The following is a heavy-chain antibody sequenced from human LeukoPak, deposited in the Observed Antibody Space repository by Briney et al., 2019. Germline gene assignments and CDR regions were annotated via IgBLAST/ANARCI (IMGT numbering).Heavy chain of an antibody. Sequence: ETLSLTCTVSGGSISSSSYYWGWIRQPPGKGLEWVSAISGNGGSTYNADSVKGRFTISRDNSKNTLYLQMNSLRAEDTAVYYCAKDPSSGWYFAFDIWGQGTTVTVSS. V-gene: IGHV3-23*01. D-gene: IGHD6-19*01. CDR2: ISGNGGST. CDR1: GGSISSSSYY. CDR3: AKDPSSGWYFAFDI. J-gene: IGHJ3*02.